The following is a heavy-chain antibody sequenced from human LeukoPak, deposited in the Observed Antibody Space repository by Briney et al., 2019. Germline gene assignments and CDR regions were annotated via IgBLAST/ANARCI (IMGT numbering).Heavy chain of an antibody. V-gene: IGHV4-59*01. J-gene: IGHJ5*02. Sequence: SETLSLTCNVSGGSISPYYWSWIRQVPGKGVEWIGYLYYTGDTKYNPSLKSRVTISVDTSKNQFSLKLRSVTAADTAVYYCARGPWAWFDPWGQGALVTVSS. CDR3: ARGPWAWFDP. CDR1: GGSISPYY. D-gene: IGHD7-27*01. CDR2: LYYTGDT.